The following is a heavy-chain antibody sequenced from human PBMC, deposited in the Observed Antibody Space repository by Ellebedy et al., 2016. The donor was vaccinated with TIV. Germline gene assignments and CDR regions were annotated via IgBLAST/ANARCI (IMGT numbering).Heavy chain of an antibody. V-gene: IGHV4-31*03. CDR3: ARIRATNWFDP. CDR2: IYHTGTT. Sequence: SETLSLTXTVSGGSLISGGYYWTWIRQQPGKGLEWTGYIYHTGTTYYNPSLESRVSMSIDTSKNQFSLKLTSVTAADTAVYYCARIRATNWFDPWGQGTLVTVSS. D-gene: IGHD3-10*01. CDR1: GGSLISGGYY. J-gene: IGHJ5*02.